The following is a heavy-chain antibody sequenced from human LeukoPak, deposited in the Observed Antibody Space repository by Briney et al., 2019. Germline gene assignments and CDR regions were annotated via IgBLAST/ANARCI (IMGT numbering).Heavy chain of an antibody. J-gene: IGHJ4*02. V-gene: IGHV1-8*03. CDR2: MNPNSGNT. Sequence: ASVKVSCKASGYTFTTYDINRVRQAAGQGLEWMGWMNPNSGNTGYTQKFQGRVTFTRNPSISTAYMELSSLRSQDTAVYYCARGASRSFDCWGQGTPVTVSS. CDR3: ARGASRSFDC. CDR1: GYTFTTYD.